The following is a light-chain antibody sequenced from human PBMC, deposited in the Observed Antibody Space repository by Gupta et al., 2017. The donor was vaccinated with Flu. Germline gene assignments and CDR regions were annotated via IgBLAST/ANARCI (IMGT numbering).Light chain of an antibody. J-gene: IGKJ5*01. Sequence: EIVLTQSPDTLSLSPGETATLSCRASQRLANNNLAWYQQKPGLAPRLLIYCASSRATCIPDRFSGSGSRTHFTLTINRLEPEDVAVYYCQQYGRSPSITFGQGTRLEIK. V-gene: IGKV3-20*01. CDR1: QRLANNN. CDR3: QQYGRSPSIT. CDR2: CAS.